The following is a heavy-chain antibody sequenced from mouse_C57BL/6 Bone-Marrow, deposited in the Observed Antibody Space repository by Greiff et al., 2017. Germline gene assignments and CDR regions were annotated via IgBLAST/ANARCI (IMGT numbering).Heavy chain of an antibody. CDR1: GFNFKDDY. D-gene: IGHD1-1*01. Sequence: EVLLQQSGAELVRPGASVKLSCTASGFNFKDDYMHWVQQRPEQGLEWIGWIDPENGDTEYASKFQGKATITADTSSNTAYLQLSSLTSEDTAVYYCTSLFITAVVFDYWGQGTTLTVSS. J-gene: IGHJ2*01. CDR3: TSLFITAVVFDY. CDR2: IDPENGDT. V-gene: IGHV14-4*01.